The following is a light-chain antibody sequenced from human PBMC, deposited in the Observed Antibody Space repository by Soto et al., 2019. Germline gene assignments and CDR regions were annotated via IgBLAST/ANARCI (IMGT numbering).Light chain of an antibody. V-gene: IGLV6-57*04. CDR3: HSYDSSAHWV. J-gene: IGLJ3*02. CDR1: GGSIANNY. CDR2: QDN. Sequence: NFMLTQPHSVSESPGKTVTISCTRSGGSIANNYVQWYQQRPGSATTPVIYQDNERPSGVPDRFSGSIDRSSNSASLTISGLRTEDEADYYCHSYDSSAHWVFGGGTKVTVL.